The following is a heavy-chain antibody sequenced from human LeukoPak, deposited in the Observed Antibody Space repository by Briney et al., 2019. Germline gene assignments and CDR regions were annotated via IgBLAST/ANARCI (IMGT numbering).Heavy chain of an antibody. Sequence: ASVKVSCKASGYTFTSYGISWVRQAPGQGLEWMGWISAYNGNTNYAQKLQGRVTMTTDTSTSTAYMELRSLRSDDTAVYYCASDRMRELYNWFDPWGQGTLVTVSS. CDR3: ASDRMRELYNWFDP. CDR2: ISAYNGNT. V-gene: IGHV1-18*01. J-gene: IGHJ5*02. D-gene: IGHD1-26*01. CDR1: GYTFTSYG.